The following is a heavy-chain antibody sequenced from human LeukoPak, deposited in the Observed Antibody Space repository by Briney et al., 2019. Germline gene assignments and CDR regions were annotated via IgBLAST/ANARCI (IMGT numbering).Heavy chain of an antibody. CDR1: GFSFRTHW. J-gene: IGHJ4*02. D-gene: IGHD1-26*01. Sequence: PGGSLRLSCAASGFSFRTHWMSWVRQAPGKGLEWVANINQDGRKKFYVDSVEGRFTISRDNAKNSLYLQMNSLRAEDTALYYCATWADWGQGTLVTVSS. V-gene: IGHV3-7*02. CDR3: ATWAD. CDR2: INQDGRKK.